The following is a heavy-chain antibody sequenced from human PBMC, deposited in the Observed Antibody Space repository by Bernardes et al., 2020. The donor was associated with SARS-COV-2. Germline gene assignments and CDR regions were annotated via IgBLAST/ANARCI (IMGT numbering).Heavy chain of an antibody. CDR3: ARAYCGGDCYSAAFDI. CDR1: GFTVSSNY. CDR2: IYSGGST. D-gene: IGHD2-21*02. J-gene: IGHJ3*02. V-gene: IGHV3-66*01. Sequence: GGSLRLSCAASGFTVSSNYMSWVRQAPGKGLEWVSVIYSGGSTYYADSVKGRFTIPRDNPKNTLYLQMNSLRAEDTAVYYCARAYCGGDCYSAAFDIWGQGTMVTVSS.